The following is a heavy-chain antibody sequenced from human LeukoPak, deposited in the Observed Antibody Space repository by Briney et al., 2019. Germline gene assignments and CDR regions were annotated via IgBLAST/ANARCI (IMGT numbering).Heavy chain of an antibody. J-gene: IGHJ6*04. D-gene: IGHD3-10*01. Sequence: GGSLRLSCAASGFTFSSYGMHGVRHAPGKGLEWVAVISYDGSNKYYADSVKGRFTISRDNSKNTLYLQMNSLRAEDTAVDYCALLWFGSGMDVWGKGTTVTVSS. CDR2: ISYDGSNK. CDR3: ALLWFGSGMDV. V-gene: IGHV3-30*03. CDR1: GFTFSSYG.